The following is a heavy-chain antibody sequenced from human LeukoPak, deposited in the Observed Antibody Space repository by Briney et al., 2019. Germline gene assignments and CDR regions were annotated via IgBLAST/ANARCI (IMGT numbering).Heavy chain of an antibody. CDR2: ISYDGSNK. D-gene: IGHD1-26*01. J-gene: IGHJ3*02. Sequence: GRSLRLSCAASGFTFSSYAMHWVRQAPGKGLEWVAVISYDGSNKYYADSVKGRFTISRDNSKNTLYLQMNSLRAEDTAVYYCAKDRVSGSYPDAFDIWGQGTMVTVSS. CDR3: AKDRVSGSYPDAFDI. CDR1: GFTFSSYA. V-gene: IGHV3-30*04.